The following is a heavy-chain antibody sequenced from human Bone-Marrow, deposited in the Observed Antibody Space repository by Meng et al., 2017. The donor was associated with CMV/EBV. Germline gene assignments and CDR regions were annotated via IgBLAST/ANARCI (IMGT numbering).Heavy chain of an antibody. CDR1: GYTFTTYD. J-gene: IGHJ5*02. Sequence: SVKVSCKASGYTFTTYDINWVQQATGQGLQWMGWMNPNSGNTGYAQKFQGRVTLTRVTSISTAYMELSSLRSEDTAVYYCARDLTGPYCGGDCYSDWFDPWGQGTLVTVSS. CDR2: MNPNSGNT. V-gene: IGHV1-8*01. D-gene: IGHD2-21*01. CDR3: ARDLTGPYCGGDCYSDWFDP.